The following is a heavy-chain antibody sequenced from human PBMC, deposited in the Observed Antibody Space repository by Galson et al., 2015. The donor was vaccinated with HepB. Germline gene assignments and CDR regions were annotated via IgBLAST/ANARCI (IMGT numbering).Heavy chain of an antibody. D-gene: IGHD3-10*01. CDR1: GDSVPSNSAA. Sequence: CAISGDSVPSNSAAWNWIRQSPSRGLEWLGRTYYRSKWYNDYAVSVKSRITINPDTSKNQFSLQLNSVTPEDTAVYYCARVSTAMVRGVKPFDYWGQGTLVTVSS. CDR2: TYYRSKWYN. V-gene: IGHV6-1*01. J-gene: IGHJ4*02. CDR3: ARVSTAMVRGVKPFDY.